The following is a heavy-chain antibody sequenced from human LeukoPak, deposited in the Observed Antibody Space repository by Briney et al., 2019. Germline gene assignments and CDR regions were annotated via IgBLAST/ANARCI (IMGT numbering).Heavy chain of an antibody. Sequence: GGSLRLSCAASGFTFSSYAMHWVRQAPGKGLEWVAVISYDGGNKYYADSVKGRFTISRDNSKNTLYLQMNSLRAEDTAVYYCARDHLRYCSGGSCSFDYWGQGTLVTVSS. V-gene: IGHV3-30*04. J-gene: IGHJ4*02. D-gene: IGHD2-15*01. CDR2: ISYDGGNK. CDR3: ARDHLRYCSGGSCSFDY. CDR1: GFTFSSYA.